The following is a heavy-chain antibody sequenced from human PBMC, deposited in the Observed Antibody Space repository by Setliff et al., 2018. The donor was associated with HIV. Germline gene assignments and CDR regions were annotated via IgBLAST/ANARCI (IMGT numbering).Heavy chain of an antibody. CDR2: VIPIFGTA. J-gene: IGHJ1*01. D-gene: IGHD6-13*01. CDR1: GYTFISYG. V-gene: IGHV1-69*06. Sequence: GASVKVSCKASGYTFISYGISWVRQAPGQGLEWMGGVIPIFGTANYAQKFQGRLTMTEDTSTDTAYMELSSLRSDDTAMYYCATDPGYSSTWYSESFQHWGQGTVVTVSS. CDR3: ATDPGYSSTWYSESFQH.